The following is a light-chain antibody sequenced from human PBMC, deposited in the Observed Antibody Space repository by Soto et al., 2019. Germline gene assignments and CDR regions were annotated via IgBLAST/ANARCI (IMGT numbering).Light chain of an antibody. Sequence: EIVLTQSPGTLSLSPGERATLSCRASFSTSYLAWYQQKPGQAPRLLIYDASTRATGIPARFSASGSGTEFTLTISSLQSEDFAIYYCQQYNNWPRTFGQGTKVDIK. CDR1: FSTSY. J-gene: IGKJ1*01. CDR3: QQYNNWPRT. CDR2: DAS. V-gene: IGKV3-15*01.